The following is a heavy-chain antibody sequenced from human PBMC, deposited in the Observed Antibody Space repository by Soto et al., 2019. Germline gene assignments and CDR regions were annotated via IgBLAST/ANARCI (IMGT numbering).Heavy chain of an antibody. CDR3: ARDIPREYDSSGYYYYYGMDV. D-gene: IGHD3-22*01. Sequence: QVQLVQSGAEVKKPGASVKVSCKASGYTFTSYYMHWVRQAPGQGLEWMGIINPSGGSTSYAQKFQGRVTMTMHTSTSTVYMELSSLRSEDTAVYYCARDIPREYDSSGYYYYYGMDVWGQGTTVTVSS. V-gene: IGHV1-46*01. CDR2: INPSGGST. CDR1: GYTFTSYY. J-gene: IGHJ6*02.